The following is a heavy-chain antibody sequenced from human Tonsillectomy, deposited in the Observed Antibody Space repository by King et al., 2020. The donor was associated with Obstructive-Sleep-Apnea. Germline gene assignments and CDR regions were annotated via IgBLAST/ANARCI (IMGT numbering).Heavy chain of an antibody. Sequence: VQLQESGPGLVKPSETLSLTCTVSGYSISSGYYWGWIRQPPEKGLEWIGSIYHSGSTYYNPSLKSRVTISVDTSKNQFSLKLSSVTAADTAVYYCARVLATARDYWGQGTLVTVSS. J-gene: IGHJ4*02. V-gene: IGHV4-38-2*02. CDR2: IYHSGST. CDR1: GYSISSGYY. D-gene: IGHD1-26*01. CDR3: ARVLATARDY.